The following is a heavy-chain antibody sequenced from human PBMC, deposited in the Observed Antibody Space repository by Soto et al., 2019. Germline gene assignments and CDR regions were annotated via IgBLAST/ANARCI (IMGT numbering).Heavy chain of an antibody. CDR3: PRIYCTTTTGDGLFGD. CDR1: GYTFTTFW. D-gene: IGHD2-2*01. J-gene: IGHJ4*02. CDR2: IDPGDTYA. V-gene: IGHV5-10-1*01. Sequence: GESLKISCTGVGYTFTTFWISCVRQMPGKGLEWMGRIDPGDTYATYSPAFQGHVTISADKATSTAFLEWSSLKASDNAMYFCPRIYCTTTTGDGLFGDSGEGTGVTVS.